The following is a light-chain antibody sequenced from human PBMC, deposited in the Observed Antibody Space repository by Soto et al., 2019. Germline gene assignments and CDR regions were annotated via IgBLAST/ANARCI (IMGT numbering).Light chain of an antibody. CDR1: QSISSVS. CDR3: QQYGILPLT. CDR2: GAS. Sequence: EIVLTQSPGTLSLSPGERSTLSCRASQSISSVSLAWYQQKPGQAHRLLINGASTRATGVQDRFSGSGSGTDFTLAISSIEPEDFALYYCQQYGILPLTFGGGPQVEIK. J-gene: IGKJ4*01. V-gene: IGKV3-20*01.